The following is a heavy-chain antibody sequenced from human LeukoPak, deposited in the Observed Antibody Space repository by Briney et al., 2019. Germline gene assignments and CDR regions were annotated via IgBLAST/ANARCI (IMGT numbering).Heavy chain of an antibody. CDR3: ARVGQLAFDY. J-gene: IGHJ4*02. CDR2: ISYDGSNK. Sequence: GGSLRLSCAASGFTFSSYAMHWVRQAPGKGLEWVAVISYDGSNKYYADSVKGRFTISRDNSKNTLYLQMNSLRAEDTAVYYCARVGQLAFDYWGQGTLVTVSS. D-gene: IGHD2-2*01. V-gene: IGHV3-30*04. CDR1: GFTFSSYA.